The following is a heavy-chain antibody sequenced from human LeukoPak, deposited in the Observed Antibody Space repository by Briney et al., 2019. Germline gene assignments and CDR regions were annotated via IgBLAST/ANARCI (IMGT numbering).Heavy chain of an antibody. Sequence: GGSLRLSCAATGFTVSSNYMSWVRQAPGKGLEWVSVIYSGGSTYYADSVKGRFTISRDNSKNTLYLQMNSLRAEDTAVYYCAKGRIAAAGLFDPWGQGTLVTVSS. V-gene: IGHV3-53*05. CDR3: AKGRIAAAGLFDP. CDR1: GFTVSSNY. D-gene: IGHD6-13*01. CDR2: IYSGGST. J-gene: IGHJ5*02.